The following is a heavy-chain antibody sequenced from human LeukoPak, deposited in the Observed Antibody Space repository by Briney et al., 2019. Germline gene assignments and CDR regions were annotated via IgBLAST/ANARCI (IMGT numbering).Heavy chain of an antibody. V-gene: IGHV1-2*02. CDR3: ARDPGYIVATGFDY. CDR2: INPNSGGT. J-gene: IGHJ4*02. Sequence: ASVKVSCKASGYTFPGYYMHWVRQAPGQGLEWMGWINPNSGGTNYAQKFQGRVTMTRDTSISTAYMELSRLRSDDTAVYYCARDPGYIVATGFDYWGQGTLVTVSS. CDR1: GYTFPGYY. D-gene: IGHD5-12*01.